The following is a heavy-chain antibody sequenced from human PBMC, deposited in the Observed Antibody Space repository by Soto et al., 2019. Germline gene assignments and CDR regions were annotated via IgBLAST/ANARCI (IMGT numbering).Heavy chain of an antibody. Sequence: GESLKISCKGSGYNFTNYWIAWVRQMPGKGLEWMGIMYPDDSDARYSPSFQGQVTMSADKSISTAYLQWSSLKGSDTAMYYCARLHNSAYYQSRVDYWGQVTLVTVSS. V-gene: IGHV5-51*01. CDR2: MYPDDSDA. J-gene: IGHJ4*02. CDR3: ARLHNSAYYQSRVDY. CDR1: GYNFTNYW. D-gene: IGHD3-22*01.